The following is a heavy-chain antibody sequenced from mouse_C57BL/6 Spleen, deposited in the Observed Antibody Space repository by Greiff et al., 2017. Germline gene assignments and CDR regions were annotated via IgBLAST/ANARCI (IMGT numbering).Heavy chain of an antibody. J-gene: IGHJ2*01. Sequence: VQLQQSGPELVKPGASVKISCKASGYAFSSSWMNWVKPRPGKGLEWIGRIYPGDGDTNYNGKFKGKATLTADKSSSTAYMQLSSLTSEDSAVYFCARTHYDYDDFDYWGQGTTLTVSS. CDR2: IYPGDGDT. D-gene: IGHD2-4*01. CDR3: ARTHYDYDDFDY. CDR1: GYAFSSSW. V-gene: IGHV1-82*01.